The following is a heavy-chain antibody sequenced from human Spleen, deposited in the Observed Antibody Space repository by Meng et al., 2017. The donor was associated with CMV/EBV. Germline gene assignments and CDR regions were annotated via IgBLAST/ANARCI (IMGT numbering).Heavy chain of an antibody. Sequence: CSASGYTFTGNFIRWMRQAPGQGLEWMGRLNPNSGATNYAEKFQVRVTMTRDTSINTAYMELNSLTSDDTATYYCVRWLSAAVTHFDSWGQGTLVTVSS. J-gene: IGHJ5*01. V-gene: IGHV1-2*06. CDR1: GYTFTGNF. CDR2: LNPNSGAT. D-gene: IGHD2-21*02. CDR3: VRWLSAAVTHFDS.